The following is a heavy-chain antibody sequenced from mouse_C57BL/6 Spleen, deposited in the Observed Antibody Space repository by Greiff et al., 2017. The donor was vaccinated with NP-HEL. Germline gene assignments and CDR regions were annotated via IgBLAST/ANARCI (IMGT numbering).Heavy chain of an antibody. CDR2: INPNNGGT. CDR3: ARGKNYYGSSGYFDY. Sequence: EVQLQQSGPELVKPGASVKISCKASGYTFTDYYMNWVKQSHGKSLEWIGDINPNNGGTSYNQKFKGKATLTVDKSSSTAYMELRSLTSEDSAVYYCARGKNYYGSSGYFDYWGQGTTLTVSS. V-gene: IGHV1-26*01. CDR1: GYTFTDYY. D-gene: IGHD1-1*01. J-gene: IGHJ2*01.